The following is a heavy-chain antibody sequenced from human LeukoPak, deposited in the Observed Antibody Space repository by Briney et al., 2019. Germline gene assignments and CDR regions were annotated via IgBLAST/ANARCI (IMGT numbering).Heavy chain of an antibody. D-gene: IGHD3-22*01. V-gene: IGHV3-21*01. CDR2: ISSYSTYI. CDR1: GFSFSDYS. J-gene: IGHJ4*02. CDR3: ARDSFAGYDSGGYSSYDY. Sequence: GGSLRLSCAASGFSFSDYSMNWVRQAPGKGLEWVSFISSYSTYIYYADLLKGRFTISRDNAKNSLYLQMNSLRAEDTAVYYCARDSFAGYDSGGYSSYDYWGQGTLVTVSS.